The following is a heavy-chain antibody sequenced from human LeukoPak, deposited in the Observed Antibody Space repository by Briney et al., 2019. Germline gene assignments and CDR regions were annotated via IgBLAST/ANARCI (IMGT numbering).Heavy chain of an antibody. J-gene: IGHJ3*02. CDR2: IWYDGSNK. CDR1: GFTFNNYG. Sequence: GGSLRLSCTASGFTFNNYGMHWVRQAPGKGLEWVAIIWYDGSNKYYTDSVKGRFTISRDNSKNTLHLQMNSLRAEDTAVYYCARDLETDISDAFDIWGQGTMVTVSS. D-gene: IGHD3-9*01. CDR3: ARDLETDISDAFDI. V-gene: IGHV3-33*01.